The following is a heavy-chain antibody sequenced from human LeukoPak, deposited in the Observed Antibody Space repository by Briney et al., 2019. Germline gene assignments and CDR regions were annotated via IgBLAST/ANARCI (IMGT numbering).Heavy chain of an antibody. Sequence: GGSLRLSCAASGFTSSSYGMHWVRQAPGKGLEWVAVISYDGSNKYYADSVKGRFTISRDNSKNTLYLQMNSLRAEDTAVYYCAKDLTVVVVAATSGLWFDPWGQGTLVTVSS. D-gene: IGHD2-15*01. CDR2: ISYDGSNK. CDR1: GFTSSSYG. V-gene: IGHV3-30*18. J-gene: IGHJ5*02. CDR3: AKDLTVVVVAATSGLWFDP.